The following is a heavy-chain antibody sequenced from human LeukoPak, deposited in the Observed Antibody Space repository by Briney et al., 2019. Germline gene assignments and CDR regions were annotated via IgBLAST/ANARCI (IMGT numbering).Heavy chain of an antibody. CDR1: GFTFSSYA. CDR3: ARGKEQWLVLDAFDI. CDR2: ISGSGGST. Sequence: GGSLRLSCAASGFTFSSYAMSWVRQAPGKGLEWVSAISGSGGSTYYADSVKGRFTISSDNSKNTLYLQMNSLRAEDTAVYYCARGKEQWLVLDAFDIWGQGTMVTVSS. D-gene: IGHD6-19*01. V-gene: IGHV3-23*01. J-gene: IGHJ3*02.